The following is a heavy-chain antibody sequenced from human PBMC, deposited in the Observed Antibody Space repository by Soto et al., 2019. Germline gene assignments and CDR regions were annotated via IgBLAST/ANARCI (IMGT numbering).Heavy chain of an antibody. V-gene: IGHV4-61*08. J-gene: IGHJ4*02. CDR2: IYYSGST. CDR3: ARDISFFDY. CDR1: GGSISSGGYY. Sequence: PSETLSLTCAVSGGSISSGGYYWSWIRQPPGKGLEWIGFIYYSGSTNYNPSLKSRVTISVDTSKNQFSLKLSSVTAADAAVYYCARDISFFDYWGQGTPVTVSS.